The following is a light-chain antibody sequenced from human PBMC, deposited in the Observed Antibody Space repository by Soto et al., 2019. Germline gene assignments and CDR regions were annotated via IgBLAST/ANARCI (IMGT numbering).Light chain of an antibody. CDR1: ISNTGSNA. CDR3: ATCDDSRSAQGV. V-gene: IGLV1-44*01. Sequence: QSVLTQPPSASGAPGLRVTISCSGSISNTGSNAVNWYQHLPGTAPNLLIYSQNQRPSGVPDRFSGSKSGTSASLAISGLHSEDETEDDCATCDDSRSAQGVFGNWTKVTV. J-gene: IGLJ1*01. CDR2: SQN.